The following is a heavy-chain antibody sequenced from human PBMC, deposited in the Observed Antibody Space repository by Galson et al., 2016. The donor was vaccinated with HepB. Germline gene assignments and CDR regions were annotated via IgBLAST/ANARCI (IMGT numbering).Heavy chain of an antibody. V-gene: IGHV4-61*01. CDR2: IHDSGNT. J-gene: IGHJ6*02. CDR3: ARDECFYDGMDV. Sequence: SETLSLTCTVSSDPVTSGTYYWSWVRQSPGKGLDWIGYIHDSGNTNYNPSIKSRVTISRDTSKNQFFLELTSVTAADTAVYYCARDECFYDGMDVWGRGTTVTVAS. D-gene: IGHD2/OR15-2a*01. CDR1: SDPVTSGTYY.